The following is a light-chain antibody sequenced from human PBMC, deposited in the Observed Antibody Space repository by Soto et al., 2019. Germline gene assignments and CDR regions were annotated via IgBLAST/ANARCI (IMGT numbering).Light chain of an antibody. J-gene: IGLJ2*01. CDR2: RND. CDR3: AAWDDSLSGVV. V-gene: IGLV1-47*01. Sequence: QSVLTQPPSASGTPGQRVTISCSGSSSNIGNNHVYWYQQLPGTAPKLLIYRNDQRPSGVPDRFSGSKSGTSGSLAISGLRSEDEADYYCAAWDDSLSGVVFGGGTKLTVL. CDR1: SSNIGNNH.